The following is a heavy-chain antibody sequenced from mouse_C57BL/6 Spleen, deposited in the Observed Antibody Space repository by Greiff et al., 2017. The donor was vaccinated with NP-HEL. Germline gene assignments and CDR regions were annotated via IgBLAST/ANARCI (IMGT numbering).Heavy chain of an antibody. D-gene: IGHD2-2*01. V-gene: IGHV1-82*01. J-gene: IGHJ4*01. CDR1: GYAFSSSW. CDR2: IYPGDGDT. CDR3: ARSLGLQGAMDY. Sequence: VQLQQSGPELVKPGASVKISCKASGYAFSSSWMNWVKQRPGKGLEWIGRIYPGDGDTNYNGKFKGKATLTADKSSSTAYMQLSSLTSEDSAVYFCARSLGLQGAMDYWGQGTSVTVSS.